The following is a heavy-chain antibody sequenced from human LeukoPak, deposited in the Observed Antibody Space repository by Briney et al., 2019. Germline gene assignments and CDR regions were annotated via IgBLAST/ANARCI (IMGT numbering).Heavy chain of an antibody. CDR1: GFTFSNYW. J-gene: IGHJ4*02. D-gene: IGHD3-10*01. V-gene: IGHV3-74*01. Sequence: GGSLRLSCAASGFTFSNYWMHWVRQAPGKGLVWVSRINSGGSSTSYADSVKGRFTISRDNSKNTLYLQMNSLRAEDTAVYYCAKDSSMLRGPLVIYYFDFWGQGTLVTVSS. CDR2: INSGGSST. CDR3: AKDSSMLRGPLVIYYFDF.